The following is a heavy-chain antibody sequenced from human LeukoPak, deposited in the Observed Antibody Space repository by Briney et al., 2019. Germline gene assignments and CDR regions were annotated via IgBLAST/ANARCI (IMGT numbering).Heavy chain of an antibody. V-gene: IGHV3-48*03. Sequence: QPGGSLRLSCAASGFTFSSYEMNWVRQAPGKGLEWVSYISSSGSTIYYADSVKGRFTISRDNAKNSLYLQMNSLRAEDTAVYYCATPGGGEHYYYMDVWGKGTTVTVSS. D-gene: IGHD4-17*01. CDR2: ISSSGSTI. J-gene: IGHJ6*03. CDR1: GFTFSSYE. CDR3: ATPGGGEHYYYMDV.